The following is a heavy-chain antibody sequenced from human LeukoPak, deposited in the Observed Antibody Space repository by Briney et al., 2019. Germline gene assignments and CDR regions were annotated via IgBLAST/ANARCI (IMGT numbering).Heavy chain of an antibody. CDR1: AFTLSTYA. Sequence: GGSLRLSCAASAFTLSTYAMSWVRQAPGKGLDWVSGISAGKGNTYYADSVKGRFTISRDNSKSTLYLQMNSLRAEDTALYYCAKDMYSSSWIFDYWGQGTLVTVSS. J-gene: IGHJ4*02. V-gene: IGHV3-23*01. D-gene: IGHD6-13*01. CDR2: ISAGKGNT. CDR3: AKDMYSSSWIFDY.